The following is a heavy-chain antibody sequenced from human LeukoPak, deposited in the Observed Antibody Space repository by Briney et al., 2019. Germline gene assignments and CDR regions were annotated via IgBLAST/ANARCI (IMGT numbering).Heavy chain of an antibody. CDR1: GGSISSSSYY. D-gene: IGHD2-2*01. Sequence: PSETLSLTCTVSGGSISSSSYYWGWIRQPPGKGLEWIGSIYYSGSTYYNPSLKSRVTISVDTSKNQFSLKLSSVTAADTAVYYCARVVGYCSSTSCRNWFDPWGQGTLVTVSS. CDR2: IYYSGST. V-gene: IGHV4-39*01. CDR3: ARVVGYCSSTSCRNWFDP. J-gene: IGHJ5*02.